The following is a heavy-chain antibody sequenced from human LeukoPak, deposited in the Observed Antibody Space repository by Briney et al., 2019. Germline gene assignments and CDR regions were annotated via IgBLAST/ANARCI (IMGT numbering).Heavy chain of an antibody. V-gene: IGHV3-30-3*01. J-gene: IGHJ4*02. Sequence: QAGGSLRLSCAASGFTFSSYAMHWVRQAPGKGLEWVAFISYDGSNKYYADSVKGRFTISRDNSKNTLYLQMNSLRAEDTAVYYCAKDISGSGSYYLDYWGQGTLVTVSS. CDR2: ISYDGSNK. CDR1: GFTFSSYA. CDR3: AKDISGSGSYYLDY. D-gene: IGHD3-10*01.